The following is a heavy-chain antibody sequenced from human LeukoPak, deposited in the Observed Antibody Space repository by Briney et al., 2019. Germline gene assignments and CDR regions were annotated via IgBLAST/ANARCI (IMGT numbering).Heavy chain of an antibody. CDR2: IYYSGST. Sequence: SETLSLTCTVSGGSISSYYWSWIRQPPGKGLEWIGYIYYSGSTNYNPSLKSRVTISVDTSKNQFSLKLSSVTAADTAVYYCARGGAGYDILTGYCQYYYMDVWGKGTTVTISS. D-gene: IGHD3-9*01. V-gene: IGHV4-59*01. J-gene: IGHJ6*03. CDR1: GGSISSYY. CDR3: ARGGAGYDILTGYCQYYYMDV.